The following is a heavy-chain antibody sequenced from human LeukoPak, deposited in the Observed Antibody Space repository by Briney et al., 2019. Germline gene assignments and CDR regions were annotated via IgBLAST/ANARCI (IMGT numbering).Heavy chain of an antibody. CDR3: ARQWLVSPLFDY. J-gene: IGHJ4*02. D-gene: IGHD6-19*01. CDR2: IYYGGST. Sequence: SETLSLTCTVSGGSISSYYWSWIRQPPGKGLERIGYIYYGGSTDYNPSLKSRVTISKDTSKTQFSLRLSSMTAADTAVYYCARQWLVSPLFDYWGQGTLVTVSS. CDR1: GGSISSYY. V-gene: IGHV4-59*08.